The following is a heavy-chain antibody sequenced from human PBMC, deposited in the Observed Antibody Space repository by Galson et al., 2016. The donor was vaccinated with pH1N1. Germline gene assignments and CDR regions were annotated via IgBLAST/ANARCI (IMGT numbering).Heavy chain of an antibody. D-gene: IGHD3-3*01. J-gene: IGHJ4*02. V-gene: IGHV1-69*13. CDR2: ISPVFGTK. Sequence: SVKVSCKASGGTFSSYTFSWMRQAPGQGLEWMGGISPVFGTKNYAQKFQGRVTVSADESTTTAYMQLSSLRSDDTAVYYCATVKKDGGVVIKDYCFDHWGQGTLVTVSS. CDR1: GGTFSSYT. CDR3: ATVKKDGGVVIKDYCFDH.